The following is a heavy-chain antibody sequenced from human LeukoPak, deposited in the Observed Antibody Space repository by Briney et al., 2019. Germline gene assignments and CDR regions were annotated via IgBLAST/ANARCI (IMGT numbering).Heavy chain of an antibody. CDR1: GGSIISGDYY. Sequence: SETLPLTCIVSGGSIISGDYYWTWIRQPPGKGLEWIGYIYHNGDTYYNPSLRSRISISVDTSKNQFSLKLSSVTAADTAVYYCARAGVVPAAINRAFDIWGQGSLVTVSS. CDR2: IYHNGDT. CDR3: ARAGVVPAAINRAFDI. V-gene: IGHV4-30-4*08. J-gene: IGHJ3*02. D-gene: IGHD2-2*02.